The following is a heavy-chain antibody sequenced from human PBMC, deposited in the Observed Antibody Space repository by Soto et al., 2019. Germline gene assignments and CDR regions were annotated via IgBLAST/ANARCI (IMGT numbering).Heavy chain of an antibody. Sequence: APRDGFTTYSMYWVYQAQEQRHEWMGWINAGNGNTKYSQKFQGRVTITRDTSASTAYMELSSLRSEDTAVYYCARDGVCSGGACYSYYYYYLDVWGKGTTVTVSS. J-gene: IGHJ6*03. CDR3: ARDGVCSGGACYSYYYYYLDV. CDR1: RDGFTTYS. CDR2: INAGNGNT. V-gene: IGHV1-3*01. D-gene: IGHD2-15*01.